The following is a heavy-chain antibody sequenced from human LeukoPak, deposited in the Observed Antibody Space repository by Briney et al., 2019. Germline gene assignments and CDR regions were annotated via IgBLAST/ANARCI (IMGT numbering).Heavy chain of an antibody. Sequence: GWSLRLSCAASGFTFSSYAMHWVRQAPGKGLEWVAVISYDGSNKYYADSVKGRFTISRDNSKNTLYLQMNSLRAEDTAVYYCARDGLPTGEDFDYWGQGTLVTVSS. J-gene: IGHJ4*02. D-gene: IGHD7-27*01. CDR2: ISYDGSNK. CDR1: GFTFSSYA. V-gene: IGHV3-30-3*01. CDR3: ARDGLPTGEDFDY.